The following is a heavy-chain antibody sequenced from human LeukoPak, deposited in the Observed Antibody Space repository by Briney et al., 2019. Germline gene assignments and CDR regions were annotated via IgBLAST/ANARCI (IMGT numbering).Heavy chain of an antibody. D-gene: IGHD3-22*01. CDR1: GFTFSSYS. J-gene: IGHJ4*02. V-gene: IGHV3-21*01. CDR2: ISSSSYI. CDR3: ARGQLYYDSSGFDY. Sequence: GGSLRLSCAASGFTFSSYSMNRVRQAPGKGLEWVSSISSSSYIYYVDSVKGRFTISRDNAKNSLYLQMNSLKAEDTAVYYCARGQLYYDSSGFDYWGQGTLVTVSS.